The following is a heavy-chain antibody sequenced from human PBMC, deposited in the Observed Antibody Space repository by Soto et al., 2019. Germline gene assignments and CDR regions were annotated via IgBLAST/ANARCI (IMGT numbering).Heavy chain of an antibody. CDR2: IGTAGDT. CDR3: GRVVASGSCWWFDP. Sequence: EVQLVESGGGLVQPGGSLRLSCAASGFTLSSYDMHWVRQPTGKGLEWVSGIGTAGDTHYPGSVKGRFIISRENAKNSLYLQMNSLRAEDTAVYYCGRVVASGSCWWFDPWGQGTLVTVST. D-gene: IGHD1-26*01. V-gene: IGHV3-13*01. CDR1: GFTLSSYD. J-gene: IGHJ5*02.